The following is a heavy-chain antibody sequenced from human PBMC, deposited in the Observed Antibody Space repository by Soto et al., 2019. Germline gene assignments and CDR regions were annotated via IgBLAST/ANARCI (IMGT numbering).Heavy chain of an antibody. CDR3: ARGPMILRKDYYYGMDV. CDR2: INPNSGGT. D-gene: IGHD3-22*01. CDR1: GYTFTGYY. J-gene: IGHJ6*02. V-gene: IGHV1-2*04. Sequence: ASVKVSCKASGYTFTGYYMHWVRQAPGQGLEWMGWINPNSGGTNYAQKFQGWVTMTRDTSISTAYMELSRLRSDDTAVYYCARGPMILRKDYYYGMDVWGQGTTVTVSS.